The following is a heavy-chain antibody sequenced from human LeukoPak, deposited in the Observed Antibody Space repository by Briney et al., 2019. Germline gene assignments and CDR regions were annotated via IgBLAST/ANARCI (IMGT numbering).Heavy chain of an antibody. CDR1: GFTFSSYA. D-gene: IGHD5-18*01. Sequence: GGSLRLSCAASGFTFSSYAMHWVRQTPGKGLERVAIISYDGSYQYYPDSVKGRFTISRDNSKNTVFLQMNSLKPEDTAVYYCAKDVATQLWYYFDSWGRGTLVTVSS. CDR3: AKDVATQLWYYFDS. CDR2: ISYDGSYQ. V-gene: IGHV3-30*18. J-gene: IGHJ4*02.